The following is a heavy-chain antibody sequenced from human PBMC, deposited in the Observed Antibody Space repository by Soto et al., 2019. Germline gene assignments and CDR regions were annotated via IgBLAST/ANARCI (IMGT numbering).Heavy chain of an antibody. J-gene: IGHJ6*02. Sequence: ASVKVSCKTSGYTFTSYGISWVRQAPGQGLEWMGWISAYNGNTNYAQKLQGRVTMTTDTSTSTAYMELRSLRSDDTAVYYLAKSWSAFDDCGMDVWGQGTTVTVS. CDR1: GYTFTSYG. D-gene: IGHD6-13*01. CDR3: AKSWSAFDDCGMDV. V-gene: IGHV1-18*01. CDR2: ISAYNGNT.